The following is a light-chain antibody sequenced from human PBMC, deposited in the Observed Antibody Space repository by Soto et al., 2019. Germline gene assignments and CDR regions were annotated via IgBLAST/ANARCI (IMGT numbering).Light chain of an antibody. V-gene: IGKV3-15*01. Sequence: IVMTQSPATLSVSPGERATLSCRASQSISSDVARYRQKPGQPPTLILYGASTRAIGIRARFSGSGSGTEFNLTINSLQSEDFGTYYCQQYNDWPLSFGGGTKVEIK. J-gene: IGKJ4*01. CDR3: QQYNDWPLS. CDR2: GAS. CDR1: QSISSD.